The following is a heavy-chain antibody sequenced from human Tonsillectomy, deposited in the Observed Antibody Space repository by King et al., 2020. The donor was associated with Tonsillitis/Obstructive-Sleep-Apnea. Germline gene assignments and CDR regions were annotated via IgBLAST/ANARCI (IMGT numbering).Heavy chain of an antibody. CDR2: INHSGST. V-gene: IGHV4-34*01. CDR3: ARRITIFGVVIGYFDY. D-gene: IGHD3-3*01. Sequence: VQLQKWGAGLLKPSETLSLTCAVYGGSFSGYYWSWIRQPPGKGLEWIGEINHSGSTNYNPSLKSRVTISVDTSKNQFSLKLSSVTAADTAVYYCARRITIFGVVIGYFDYWGQGTLVTVSS. CDR1: GGSFSGYY. J-gene: IGHJ4*02.